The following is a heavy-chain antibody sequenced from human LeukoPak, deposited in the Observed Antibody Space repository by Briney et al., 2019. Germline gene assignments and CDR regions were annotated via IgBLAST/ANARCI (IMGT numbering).Heavy chain of an antibody. Sequence: MTSETLSLTCTVSGSSIRSSSYHWGWVRQPPGKGLEWIGNIHYSGTTSYNPSLKSRVTLSVDTSKNQFSLKLTSVTAADTAVFYCTRLTGRDTSDWPYFHYWGQGALVTVSS. J-gene: IGHJ4*01. CDR3: TRLTGRDTSDWPYFHY. V-gene: IGHV4-39*01. D-gene: IGHD2-2*01. CDR2: IHYSGTT. CDR1: GSSIRSSSYH.